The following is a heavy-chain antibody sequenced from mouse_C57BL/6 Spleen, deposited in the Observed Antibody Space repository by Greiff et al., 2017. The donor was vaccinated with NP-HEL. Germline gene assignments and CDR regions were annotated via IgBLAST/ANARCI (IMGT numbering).Heavy chain of an antibody. Sequence: DVMLVESGGGLVQPGGSLKLSCAASGFTFSDYGMAWVRQAPRKGPEWVAFISNLAYSIYYADTVTGRFTISRENAKNTLYLEMSSLRSEDTAMYYCARRISEGYFDVWGTGTTVTVSS. V-gene: IGHV5-15*04. J-gene: IGHJ1*03. CDR3: ARRISEGYFDV. CDR2: ISNLAYSI. CDR1: GFTFSDYG.